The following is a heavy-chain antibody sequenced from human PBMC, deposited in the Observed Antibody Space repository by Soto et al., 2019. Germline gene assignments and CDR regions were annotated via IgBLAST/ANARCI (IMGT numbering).Heavy chain of an antibody. J-gene: IGHJ6*02. Sequence: EVQLVESGGGLVKPGGSLRLSCAASGFTFSSYSMNWVRQAPGKGLEWVSSISSSGSTIYYADSVKGRFTISRDNAKNSLYLQMNSLRAEDTAVYYCARDPRILEWAHRGMDVWGQGTTVTVSS. CDR1: GFTFSSYS. CDR2: ISSSGSTI. V-gene: IGHV3-21*04. CDR3: ARDPRILEWAHRGMDV. D-gene: IGHD3-3*01.